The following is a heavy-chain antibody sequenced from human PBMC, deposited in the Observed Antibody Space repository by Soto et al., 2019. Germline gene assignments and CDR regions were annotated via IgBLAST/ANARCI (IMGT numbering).Heavy chain of an antibody. CDR2: ISAYNGNT. V-gene: IGHV1-18*01. D-gene: IGHD3-10*01. J-gene: IGHJ6*02. CDR3: ARDSDTMVRGILPPRYYGMDV. CDR1: GYTFTSYG. Sequence: ASVKVSCKASGYTFTSYGISWVRQAPGQGLEWMGWISAYNGNTNYAQKLQGRVTMTTDTSTSTAYMELRSLRSDDTAVYYCARDSDTMVRGILPPRYYGMDVWGQGTTVTVSS.